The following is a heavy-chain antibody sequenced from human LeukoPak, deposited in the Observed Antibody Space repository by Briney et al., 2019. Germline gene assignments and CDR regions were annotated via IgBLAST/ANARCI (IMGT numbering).Heavy chain of an antibody. CDR3: ARERQLVQDWYFDL. CDR1: GGSISSSSYY. D-gene: IGHD6-13*01. V-gene: IGHV4-39*07. CDR2: IYYSGST. J-gene: IGHJ2*01. Sequence: SETLSLTCTVSGGSISSSSYYWGWIRQPPGKGLEWIGSIYYSGSTYYNPSLKSRVTISVDTSKNQFSLKLSSVTAADTAVYYCARERQLVQDWYFDLWGRGTLVTVSS.